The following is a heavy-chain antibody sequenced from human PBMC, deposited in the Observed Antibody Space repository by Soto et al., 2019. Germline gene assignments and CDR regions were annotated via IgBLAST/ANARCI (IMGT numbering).Heavy chain of an antibody. D-gene: IGHD5-12*01. CDR3: AREGYGYYMDV. Sequence: SETLSLTCTASGVSISSAGYYWSWIRHHPGKGLEWIGTTFYSASTYYNPSLKSATTISVDTSKNQFSLNLSSVTAADTAVYYCAREGYGYYMDVWDKGTTVTVSS. CDR2: TFYSAST. CDR1: GVSISSAGYY. V-gene: IGHV4-31*01. J-gene: IGHJ6*03.